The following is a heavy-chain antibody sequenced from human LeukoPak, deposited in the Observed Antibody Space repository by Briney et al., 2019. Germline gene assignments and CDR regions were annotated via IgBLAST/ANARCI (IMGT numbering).Heavy chain of an antibody. CDR1: GFTFSSYW. J-gene: IGHJ5*02. Sequence: PGESLRLSCAASGFTFSSYWMSWVRQAPGKGLEWVANIKEDGSEKYYVDSVKGRFTISRDNAKNSLYLQMNSLRAENTAVYYCARGGGYHGWIDPWGQGTLVTVSS. CDR2: IKEDGSEK. CDR3: ARGGGYHGWIDP. D-gene: IGHD1-26*01. V-gene: IGHV3-7*01.